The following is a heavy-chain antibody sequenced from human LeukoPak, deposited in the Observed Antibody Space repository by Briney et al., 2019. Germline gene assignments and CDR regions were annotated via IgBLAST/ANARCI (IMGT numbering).Heavy chain of an antibody. CDR3: ARPDSSGWYVRDAFDI. CDR2: INPNSGGT. Sequence: AXVKVSCKASGYTFTGYYMHWVRQAPGQGVEWMGRINPNSGGTNYAQKFQGRVTMTRDTSISTAYMELSRLRSDDTAVYYCARPDSSGWYVRDAFDIWGQGTMVTVSS. V-gene: IGHV1-2*06. CDR1: GYTFTGYY. J-gene: IGHJ3*02. D-gene: IGHD6-19*01.